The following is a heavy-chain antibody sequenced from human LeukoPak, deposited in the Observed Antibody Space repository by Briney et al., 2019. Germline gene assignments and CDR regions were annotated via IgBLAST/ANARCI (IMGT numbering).Heavy chain of an antibody. J-gene: IGHJ4*02. Sequence: SQTLSLTCTVSGGSISSGGYYWSWIRQHPGKGLEWIGYIYYSGSTYYNPSLKSRVTISVDKSKNQFSLKLSSVTAADTAVYYCARDGTSGGSWAYWGQGTLVTVSS. V-gene: IGHV4-31*03. CDR2: IYYSGST. CDR3: ARDGTSGGSWAY. CDR1: GGSISSGGYY. D-gene: IGHD2-15*01.